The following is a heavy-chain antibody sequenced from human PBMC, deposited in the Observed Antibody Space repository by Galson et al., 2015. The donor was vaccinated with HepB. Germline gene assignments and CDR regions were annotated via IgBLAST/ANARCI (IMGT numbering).Heavy chain of an antibody. CDR2: ISAYNGST. Sequence: SVKVSCKASGYTFTSYGISWVRQAPGQGLEWMGWISAYNGSTNYAQKVQGRVTMITDTSTSTAYMELRSLKSDDTAVYYCARDGGDYYDSSGGRDAFDIWGQGTMVTVSS. V-gene: IGHV1-18*01. D-gene: IGHD3-22*01. J-gene: IGHJ3*02. CDR1: GYTFTSYG. CDR3: ARDGGDYYDSSGGRDAFDI.